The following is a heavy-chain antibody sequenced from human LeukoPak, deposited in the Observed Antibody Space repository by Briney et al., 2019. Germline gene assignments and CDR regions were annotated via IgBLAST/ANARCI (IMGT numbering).Heavy chain of an antibody. Sequence: GGSLRLSCAASGFTFTTYWMHWVRQAPGKGLVWVSHINSDGSITSYADSVKGRFTISRDNAKNALYLQINSLRAEDTAVYYCARDAVDTANAVWGQGTTVTVSS. CDR1: GFTFTTYW. J-gene: IGHJ6*02. CDR2: INSDGSIT. D-gene: IGHD5-18*01. V-gene: IGHV3-74*01. CDR3: ARDAVDTANAV.